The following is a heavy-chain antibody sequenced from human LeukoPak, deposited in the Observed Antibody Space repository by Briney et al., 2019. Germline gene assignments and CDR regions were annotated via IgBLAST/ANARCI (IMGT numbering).Heavy chain of an antibody. CDR3: ARGRRVHTSYGDYGFCAFDI. V-gene: IGHV4-34*01. Sequence: PSETLSFTCAVYGGSFSGYYWSWIRQPPGKGLEWIGEINHSGSTNYNPSLKSRVTISVDTSKNQFSLKLSSVTAADTAVYYCARGRRVHTSYGDYGFCAFDIWGQGTMVTVSS. J-gene: IGHJ3*02. D-gene: IGHD4-17*01. CDR1: GGSFSGYY. CDR2: INHSGST.